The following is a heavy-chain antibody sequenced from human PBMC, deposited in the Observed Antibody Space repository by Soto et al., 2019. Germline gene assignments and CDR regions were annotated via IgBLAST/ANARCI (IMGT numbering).Heavy chain of an antibody. CDR3: AREPPETPPDY. CDR1: GGTFSSYA. CDR2: ISAKNGNT. Sequence: ASVKLSCKASGGTFSSYAISWVRQAPGQGLEWMGWISAKNGNTNFAQKFRGRVTMTTDTSTSTVYMELRSLKPDDSAVYYCAREPPETPPDYWGQGTLVTVSS. V-gene: IGHV1-18*01. J-gene: IGHJ4*02.